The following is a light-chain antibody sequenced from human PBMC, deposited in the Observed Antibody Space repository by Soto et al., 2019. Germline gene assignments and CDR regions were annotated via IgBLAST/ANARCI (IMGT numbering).Light chain of an antibody. V-gene: IGKV1-27*01. CDR3: KNHQCHWIT. Sequence: DIQMTQSPSSLSASVRNRVSITCPASQDSSNFLAWYQQRPGKVPKVLFYAPSTLLPGVPSRVGGSGSGTGFTLTLIGLQPHDGGSYCCKNHQCHWIT. CDR2: APS. J-gene: IGKJ5*01. CDR1: QDSSNF.